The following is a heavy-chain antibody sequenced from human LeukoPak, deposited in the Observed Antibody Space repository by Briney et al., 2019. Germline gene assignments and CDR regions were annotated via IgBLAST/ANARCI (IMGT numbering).Heavy chain of an antibody. CDR1: GFTFSSYA. CDR2: ISGSGGST. CDR3: AKFQRDSSGYYEVERPFDY. J-gene: IGHJ4*02. V-gene: IGHV3-23*01. Sequence: GGSLRLSCAASGFTFSSYAMSWVRQAPGEGLERVSAISGSGGSTYYADSVKGRFTISRDNSKNTLYLQMNSLRAEDTAVYYCAKFQRDSSGYYEVERPFDYWGQGTLVTVSS. D-gene: IGHD3-22*01.